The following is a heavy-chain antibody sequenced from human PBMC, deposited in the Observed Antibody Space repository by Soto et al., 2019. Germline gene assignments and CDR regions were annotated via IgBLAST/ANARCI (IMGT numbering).Heavy chain of an antibody. CDR1: GFTFDDYA. J-gene: IGHJ6*04. Sequence: EVQLVESGGGLVQPGRSLRLSCAASGFTFDDYAMHWVRQAPGKGLEWVSGISWNSGSIGYADSVKGRFTISRDNAKNSLYLQMNSLRAEDTALYYCAKDEAYYGSTFGTRTQGDVWGKGTTVTVSS. V-gene: IGHV3-9*01. D-gene: IGHD3-10*01. CDR3: AKDEAYYGSTFGTRTQGDV. CDR2: ISWNSGSI.